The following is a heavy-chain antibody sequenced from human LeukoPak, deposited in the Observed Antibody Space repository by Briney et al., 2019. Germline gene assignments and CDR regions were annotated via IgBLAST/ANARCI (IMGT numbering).Heavy chain of an antibody. CDR1: GYTFTGYY. J-gene: IGHJ4*02. D-gene: IGHD3-10*01. Sequence: GASVKVSCKASGYTFTGYYMHWVRQAPGQGLEWMGWINPNSGGTNYAQKFQGRVTMTRDTSISTAYMELSRLRSDDTAVYYCARDAQWFGELLGYWGQGTLVTVSS. V-gene: IGHV1-2*02. CDR3: ARDAQWFGELLGY. CDR2: INPNSGGT.